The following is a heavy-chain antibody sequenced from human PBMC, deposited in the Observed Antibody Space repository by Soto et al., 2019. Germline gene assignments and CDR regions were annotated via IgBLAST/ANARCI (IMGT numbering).Heavy chain of an antibody. D-gene: IGHD5-12*01. CDR1: GGTFSSYA. CDR2: IIPIFGTA. Sequence: GASVKVSCKASGGTFSSYAISCVRQAPGQGLEWMGGIIPIFGTANYAQKFQGRVTITADESTSTAYMELSSLRSEDTAVYYCASLDVEMATIRDYYYYGMDVWGQGTTVTVSS. J-gene: IGHJ6*02. V-gene: IGHV1-69*13. CDR3: ASLDVEMATIRDYYYYGMDV.